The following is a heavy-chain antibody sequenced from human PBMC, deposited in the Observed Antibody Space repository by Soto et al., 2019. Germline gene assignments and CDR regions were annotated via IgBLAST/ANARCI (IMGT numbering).Heavy chain of an antibody. D-gene: IGHD3-10*01. J-gene: IGHJ5*02. Sequence: QVQLVESGGGVVQPGRSLRLSCAASGFTFSSYGMHWVRQARGKGLEWVAVIWYDGSNKYYADSVKGRFTISRDNSKNSLYLQMNSLRAEDTAVYYCARGGGSGTDWFDPWGQGTLVTVSS. CDR3: ARGGGSGTDWFDP. V-gene: IGHV3-33*01. CDR1: GFTFSSYG. CDR2: IWYDGSNK.